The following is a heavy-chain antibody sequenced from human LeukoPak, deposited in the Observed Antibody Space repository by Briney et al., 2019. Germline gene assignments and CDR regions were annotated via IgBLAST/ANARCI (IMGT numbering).Heavy chain of an antibody. CDR1: GFSFSSYS. D-gene: IGHD1-26*01. Sequence: TGGSLRLSCAASGFSFSSYSLNWVRQAPGKGLEWVSYISHTGSTMSYADSVKGRFTISRDNSKNTLYLQMNSLRAEDTAVYYCAKVRELAYSYFDYWGQGTLVTVSS. V-gene: IGHV3-48*04. J-gene: IGHJ4*02. CDR2: ISHTGSTM. CDR3: AKVRELAYSYFDY.